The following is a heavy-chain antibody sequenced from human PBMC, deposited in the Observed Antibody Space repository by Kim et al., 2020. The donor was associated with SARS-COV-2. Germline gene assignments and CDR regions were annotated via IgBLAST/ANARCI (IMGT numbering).Heavy chain of an antibody. D-gene: IGHD3-22*01. Sequence: SETLSLTCTVSGYSISSGYYWGWIRQPPGKGLEWIGSIYHSGSTYYNPSLKSRVTISVDTSKNQFSLKLSSVTAADTAVYYCARDYYYDSSGYYDAFDIWGQGTMVTVSS. V-gene: IGHV4-38-2*02. CDR1: GYSISSGYY. CDR3: ARDYYYDSSGYYDAFDI. J-gene: IGHJ3*02. CDR2: IYHSGST.